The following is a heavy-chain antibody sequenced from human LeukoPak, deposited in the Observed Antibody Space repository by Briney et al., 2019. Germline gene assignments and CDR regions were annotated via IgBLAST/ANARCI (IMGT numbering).Heavy chain of an antibody. V-gene: IGHV3-23*01. J-gene: IGHJ4*02. CDR3: VRHDSYIPY. D-gene: IGHD5-18*01. CDR1: GFTFNNYA. CDR2: ISDSGGST. Sequence: GGSLRLSCAGSGFTFNNYAMSWVRQAPGKGLEWVSGISDSGGSTYYADSVKGRFTISRDNSKNTVHLQLNNLRVDDTAVYFCVRHDSYIPYWGQGTLVTVSS.